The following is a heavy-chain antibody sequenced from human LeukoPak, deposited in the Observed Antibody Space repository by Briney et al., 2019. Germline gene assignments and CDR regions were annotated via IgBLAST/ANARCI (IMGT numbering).Heavy chain of an antibody. CDR3: ARGVEPAGHSYYYMDV. V-gene: IGHV3-53*01. CDR2: IYSGGHT. J-gene: IGHJ6*03. Sequence: PGGSLRLSCAASAFTFSSHYIIWVRQAPGKGLEWGAVIYSGGHTFYSDSVKGRFTISRDNSKNTVYLQMNSLRAEDTAVYYCARGVEPAGHSYYYMDVWGKGTTVTVSS. D-gene: IGHD2-2*01. CDR1: AFTFSSHY.